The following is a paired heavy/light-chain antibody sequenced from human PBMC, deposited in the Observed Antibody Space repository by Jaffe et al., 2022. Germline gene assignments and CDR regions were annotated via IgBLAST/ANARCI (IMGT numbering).Heavy chain of an antibody. CDR3: ARDHSYYDILTGYYNGYAFDI. CDR1: GFTFSSYS. J-gene: IGHJ3*02. Sequence: EVQLVESGGGLVKPGGSLRLSCAASGFTFSSYSMNWVRQAPGKGLEWVSSISSSSSYIYYADSVKGRFTISRDNAKNSLYLQMNSLRAEDTAVYYCARDHSYYDILTGYYNGYAFDIWGQGTMVTVSS. V-gene: IGHV3-21*01. D-gene: IGHD3-9*01. CDR2: ISSSSSYI.
Light chain of an antibody. CDR3: SSYTSSSTLRV. V-gene: IGLV2-14*03. Sequence: QSALTQPASVSGSPGQSITISCTGTSSDVGGYNYVSWYQQHPGKAPKLMIYDVSNRPSGVSNRFSGSKSGNTASLTISGLQAEDEADYYCSSYTSSSTLRVFGGGTKLTVL. CDR2: DVS. CDR1: SSDVGGYNY. J-gene: IGLJ2*01.